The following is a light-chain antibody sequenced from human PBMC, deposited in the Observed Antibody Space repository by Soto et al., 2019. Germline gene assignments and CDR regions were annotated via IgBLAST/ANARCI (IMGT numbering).Light chain of an antibody. CDR1: SSDVGGYDY. CDR3: NSYTSSATLL. CDR2: DVS. J-gene: IGLJ2*01. Sequence: QSALTQPASVSGSPGQSITISCTGTSSDVGGYDYVSWYQQHPGNAPKLIIYDVSSRPSGVSNRFSGSKSGSTASLTISGLQAEDEADYYCNSYTSSATLLFGGGTKLTVL. V-gene: IGLV2-14*03.